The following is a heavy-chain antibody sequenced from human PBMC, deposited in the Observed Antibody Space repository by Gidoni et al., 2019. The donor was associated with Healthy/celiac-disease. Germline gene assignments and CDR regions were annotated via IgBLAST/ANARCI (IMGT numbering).Heavy chain of an antibody. J-gene: IGHJ6*02. CDR1: GFTFSSYG. CDR3: AKVLAAAGTYYYYGMDV. CDR2: LRYDGSNK. Sequence: QVQLVESGGGVVQPGGSLRLSCAASGFTFSSYGMHWVRQAPGQGLEWVAVLRYDGSNKYYADSVKGGFTITRDNSKNTLYLQMNSLRAEDTAVYYCAKVLAAAGTYYYYGMDVWGQGTTVTVSS. D-gene: IGHD6-13*01. V-gene: IGHV3-30*02.